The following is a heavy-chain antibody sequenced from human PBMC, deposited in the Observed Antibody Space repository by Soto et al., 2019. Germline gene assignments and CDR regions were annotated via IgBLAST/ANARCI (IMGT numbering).Heavy chain of an antibody. J-gene: IGHJ6*02. CDR3: ARVRSLYYGMDV. V-gene: IGHV1-3*01. CDR1: GYTFSNYI. D-gene: IGHD3-10*01. CDR2: INAGNGYT. Sequence: ASVKVSCKASGYTFSNYILHWVRQAPGQRLEWMGWINAGNGYTKYSRKFQGRVTITRDTSANTASMELNSLRSEDTAVYYCARVRSLYYGMDVWGQVTTVTVSS.